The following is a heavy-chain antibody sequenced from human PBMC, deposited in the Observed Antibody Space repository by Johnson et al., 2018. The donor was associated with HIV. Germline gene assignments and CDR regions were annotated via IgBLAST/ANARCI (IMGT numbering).Heavy chain of an antibody. D-gene: IGHD2-21*01. J-gene: IGHJ3*02. CDR3: AKGEGYCGGDCLDAFDI. Sequence: EVQLVESGGGLVKPGGSLRLSCAASGFTVSSNYMSWVRQAPGKGLEWVSAISGSGDSTYYADSVKGRFTISRDNSKNTLYLQMNSLRAEDTAVYYCAKGEGYCGGDCLDAFDIWGQGTMVTVSS. CDR1: GFTVSSNY. CDR2: ISGSGDST. V-gene: IGHV3-23*04.